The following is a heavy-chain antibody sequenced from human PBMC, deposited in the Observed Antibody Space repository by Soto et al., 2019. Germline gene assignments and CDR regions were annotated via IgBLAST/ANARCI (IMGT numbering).Heavy chain of an antibody. J-gene: IGHJ4*02. D-gene: IGHD3-10*01. Sequence: PGESLKISCKASEDIFTNYWIGWVRQMPGRGLEWMGIIYPGDSDTRYSPSFQGQVTFSVDKSINTAYLHLSTLKASDTAMFYCVRRRGYSSSGAFDYWAQGTLGTVS. CDR1: EDIFTNYW. CDR3: VRRRGYSSSGAFDY. V-gene: IGHV5-51*01. CDR2: IYPGDSDT.